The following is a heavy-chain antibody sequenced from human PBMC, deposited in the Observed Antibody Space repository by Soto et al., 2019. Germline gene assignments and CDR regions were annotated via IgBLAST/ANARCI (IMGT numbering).Heavy chain of an antibody. CDR3: ARDLGTVTTSYYYYYGMEV. J-gene: IGHJ6*02. Sequence: ASVKVSCKASGYTFTSYYMHWVRQAPGQGLEWMGIINPSGGSTSYAQKFQGRVTMTRDTSTSTVYMELSSLRSEDTAVYYCARDLGTVTTSYYYYYGMEVWGQGTTVTVSS. CDR2: INPSGGST. D-gene: IGHD4-17*01. CDR1: GYTFTSYY. V-gene: IGHV1-46*01.